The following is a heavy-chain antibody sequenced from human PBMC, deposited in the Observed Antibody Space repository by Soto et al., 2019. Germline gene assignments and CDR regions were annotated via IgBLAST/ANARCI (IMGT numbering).Heavy chain of an antibody. V-gene: IGHV1-18*01. CDR2: ISGYNGNT. D-gene: IGHD2-8*01. J-gene: IGHJ5*01. CDR3: ARDLGPPNWFDS. CDR1: GYAISGYR. Sequence: QVQLVQSGAEMKQPGASVKVSCKTSGYAISGYRLSWVRQGPGQGLEWMGWISGYNGNTDYAQKFQGRVTMTTDTSTSTAYMELRSLRSDDTAVYYCARDLGPPNWFDSWGQGTLVTVSS.